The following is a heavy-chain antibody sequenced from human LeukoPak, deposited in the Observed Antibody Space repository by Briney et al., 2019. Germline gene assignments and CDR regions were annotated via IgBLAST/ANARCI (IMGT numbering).Heavy chain of an antibody. CDR1: GFTFSSYS. J-gene: IGHJ4*02. D-gene: IGHD3-10*01. CDR2: ISSSNSYI. V-gene: IGHV3-21*01. CDR3: ARGAVVRGVIIRKDQYYFDY. Sequence: GGSLRLSCAASGFTFSSYSMNWVRQAPGKGLEWVSSISSSNSYIYYADSVKGRFTISRDNAKNSLYLQMNSLRAEDTAVYYCARGAVVRGVIIRKDQYYFDYWGQGTLVTVSS.